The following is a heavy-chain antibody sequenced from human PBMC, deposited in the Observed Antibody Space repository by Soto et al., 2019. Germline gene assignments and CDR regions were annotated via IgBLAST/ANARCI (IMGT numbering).Heavy chain of an antibody. CDR3: ARGDIVASDWFDP. J-gene: IGHJ5*02. CDR1: GGTFSSYA. V-gene: IGHV1-69*06. D-gene: IGHD2-15*01. Sequence: SVKVSCKASGGTFSSYAISRVRQGTGEGLVWMGGIIPIIGTANYAQKFQGRVTSTADKSTSTAYMELSSLRSGNTAVYYCARGDIVASDWFDPWGQGKLVTVSS. CDR2: IIPIIGTA.